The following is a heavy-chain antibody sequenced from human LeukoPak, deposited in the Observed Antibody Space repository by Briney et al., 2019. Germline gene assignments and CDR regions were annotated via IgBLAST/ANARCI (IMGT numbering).Heavy chain of an antibody. D-gene: IGHD6-6*01. J-gene: IGHJ5*02. CDR1: GFTFSDFY. CDR3: AREYSSSSSLRIDP. CDR2: ISSSGSTK. Sequence: PGGSLRLSCAASGFTFSDFYMSWIRQAPGKGLEWVSYISSSGSTKYYADSVKGRFTISRDNAKNSLYLQMNSLRAEDTAVYYCAREYSSSSSLRIDPWGQGTLVTVSS. V-gene: IGHV3-11*01.